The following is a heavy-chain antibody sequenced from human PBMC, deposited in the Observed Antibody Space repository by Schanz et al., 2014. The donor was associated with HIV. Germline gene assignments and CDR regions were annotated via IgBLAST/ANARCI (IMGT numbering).Heavy chain of an antibody. CDR2: ISESGRYT. J-gene: IGHJ4*02. CDR3: ARLRGFLWFGDHPYSFDY. D-gene: IGHD3-10*01. CDR1: GLTFSDYA. Sequence: EVQLLESGGGLVQPGGSLRLSCAASGLTFSDYAMTWVRQGAGKGLEWVSTISESGRYTYYADSVKGRFTISRDNSKNTLYLQMNSLRAEDTAVYYCARLRGFLWFGDHPYSFDYWGQGTLVTVSS. V-gene: IGHV3-23*01.